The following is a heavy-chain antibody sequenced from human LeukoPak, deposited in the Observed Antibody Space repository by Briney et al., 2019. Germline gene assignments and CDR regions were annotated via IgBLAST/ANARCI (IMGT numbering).Heavy chain of an antibody. V-gene: IGHV4-31*03. Sequence: KSSETLSLTCTVSGGSISSGGYYWSWIRQFPGKGLELIGYIYYTGSAYYNPSLESRVTISVDTSRNQFSLRLSSVTAADTAVYFCARAYDNSNNYYFDAFDIWGLGTMVTVSS. CDR3: ARAYDNSNNYYFDAFDI. J-gene: IGHJ3*02. D-gene: IGHD3-22*01. CDR1: GGSISSGGYY. CDR2: IYYTGSA.